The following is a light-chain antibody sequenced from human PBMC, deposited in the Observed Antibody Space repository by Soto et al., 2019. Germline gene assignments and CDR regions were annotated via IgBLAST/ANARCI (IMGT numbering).Light chain of an antibody. CDR3: QQRRNCPIT. Sequence: DIQMTQSPSSLSAAVEARVASTRRAGQSISSYLNWYQQKPGKAPKLLIYAASSLQSGVPSRFSGSGSGTDFTLTISSLEPEDVAVYYCQQRRNCPITFGQGTRLE. CDR2: AAS. J-gene: IGKJ5*01. CDR1: QSISSY. V-gene: IGKV1-39*01.